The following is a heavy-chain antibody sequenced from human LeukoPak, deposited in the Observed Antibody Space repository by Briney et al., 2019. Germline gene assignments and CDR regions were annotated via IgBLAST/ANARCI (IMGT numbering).Heavy chain of an antibody. J-gene: IGHJ6*02. D-gene: IGHD3-22*01. CDR1: RFTFSSYW. Sequence: GGSLRLSCAASRFTFSSYWMSWVRQAPGKGLEWVANIKQDGSEKYYVDSVKGRFTISRDNAKNSLYLQMNSLRAEDTAVYYCASNLNYYDSSGYFDYYGMDVWGQGTTVTVSS. CDR2: IKQDGSEK. CDR3: ASNLNYYDSSGYFDYYGMDV. V-gene: IGHV3-7*01.